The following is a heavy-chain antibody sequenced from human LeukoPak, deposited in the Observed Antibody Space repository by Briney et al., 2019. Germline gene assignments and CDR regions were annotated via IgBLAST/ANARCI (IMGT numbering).Heavy chain of an antibody. Sequence: PGGSLRLSCAASGFTFSSYAMSWVRQAPGKGLEWVSSITSSGGSTYYAGSVKGQFTISRDNSKNTVCLQMNSLRAEDTAVYYCAKDRPNYYDSSGHYYRRNGDYWGQGTLVTVSS. D-gene: IGHD3-22*01. CDR2: ITSSGGST. V-gene: IGHV3-23*01. CDR1: GFTFSSYA. J-gene: IGHJ4*02. CDR3: AKDRPNYYDSSGHYYRRNGDY.